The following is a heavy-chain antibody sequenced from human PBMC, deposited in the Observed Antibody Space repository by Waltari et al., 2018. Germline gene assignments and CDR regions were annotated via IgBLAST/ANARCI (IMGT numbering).Heavy chain of an antibody. CDR1: GFTFSSYS. V-gene: IGHV3-21*01. CDR2: ISSSSSYI. CDR3: ARGFSLRPNGQQLVLEAWFDP. Sequence: EVQLVESGGGLVKPGGSLRLSCAASGFTFSSYSMNWVRQAPGTGLEWVSSISSSSSYIYYADSVKGRFTISRDNAKNSLYLQMNSLRAEDTAVYYCARGFSLRPNGQQLVLEAWFDPWGQGTLVTVSS. J-gene: IGHJ5*02. D-gene: IGHD6-13*01.